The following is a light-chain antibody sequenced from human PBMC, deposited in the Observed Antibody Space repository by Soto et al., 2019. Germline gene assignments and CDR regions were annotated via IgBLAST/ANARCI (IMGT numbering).Light chain of an antibody. CDR1: SSNIGNNY. J-gene: IGLJ2*01. V-gene: IGLV1-51*02. CDR3: GPWDNSLTGGV. CDR2: ENY. Sequence: QSVLTQPPSVSAAPGQKVTISCSGSSSNIGNNYVSWYQQLPGTAPKLLIYENYERPSGIPDRFSGSKSGTSANLGITGLQTGDEADYYCGPWDNSLTGGVFGGGTQVTVL.